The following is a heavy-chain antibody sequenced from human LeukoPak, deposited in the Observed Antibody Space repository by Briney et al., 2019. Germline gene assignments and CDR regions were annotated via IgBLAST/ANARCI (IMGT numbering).Heavy chain of an antibody. CDR1: GGTFSSYA. V-gene: IGHV1-69*01. D-gene: IGHD6-19*01. CDR3: ARVGSPAVAGTGELDY. Sequence: SVKVSCKASGGTFSSYAISWVRQAPGQGLEWMGGIIPIFGTANYAQKFQGRVTITADESTSTVYMELSSLRSEDTAVYYCARVGSPAVAGTGELDYWGQGTLVTVSS. J-gene: IGHJ4*02. CDR2: IIPIFGTA.